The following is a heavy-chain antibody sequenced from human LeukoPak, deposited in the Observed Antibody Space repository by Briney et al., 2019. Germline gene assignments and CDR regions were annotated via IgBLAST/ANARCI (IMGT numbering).Heavy chain of an antibody. V-gene: IGHV3-74*01. Sequence: GGSLRLSCAASGFTFSSYWMHWVRQAPGKGLVWVSRISPDGSTTGHADSVKGRFTTSRDNTKNTLFLQMNSLRAEDTAVYYCTRDFDFSSAIWGQGTLVTVSS. D-gene: IGHD3-3*01. CDR2: ISPDGSTT. CDR3: TRDFDFSSAI. CDR1: GFTFSSYW. J-gene: IGHJ4*02.